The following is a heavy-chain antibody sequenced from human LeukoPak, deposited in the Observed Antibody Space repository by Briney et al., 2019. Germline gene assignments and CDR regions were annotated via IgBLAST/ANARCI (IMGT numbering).Heavy chain of an antibody. V-gene: IGHV1-2*02. CDR1: GYTFTGYY. CDR2: INPNSGGT. J-gene: IGHJ5*02. CDR3: ARHSQDIVVVPAAIEDLGWFDP. D-gene: IGHD2-2*01. Sequence: ASVKVSCKASGYTFTGYYMHWVRQAPGQGLEWMGWINPNSGGTNYAQKFQGRVTMTTDTSTSTAYMELRSLRSDDTAVYYCARHSQDIVVVPAAIEDLGWFDPWGQGTLVTVSS.